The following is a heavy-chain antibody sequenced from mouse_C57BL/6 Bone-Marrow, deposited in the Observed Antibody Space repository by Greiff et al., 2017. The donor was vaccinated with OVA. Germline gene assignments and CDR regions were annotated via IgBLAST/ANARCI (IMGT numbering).Heavy chain of an antibody. CDR1: GYTFTDYY. V-gene: IGHV1-26*01. D-gene: IGHD2-5*01. CDR2: INPNNGGT. CDR3: ALYYSNYAYYFDY. J-gene: IGHJ2*01. Sequence: EVQLQQSGPELVKPGASVKISCKASGYTFTDYYMNWVKQSHGKSLEWIGDINPNNGGTSYNQKFKGKATLTVDKSSSTAYMELRSLTSEDSAVYYCALYYSNYAYYFDYWGQGTTLTVSS.